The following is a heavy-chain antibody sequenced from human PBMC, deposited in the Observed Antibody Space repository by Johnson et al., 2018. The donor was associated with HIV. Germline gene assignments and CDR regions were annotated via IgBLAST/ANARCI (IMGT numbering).Heavy chain of an antibody. CDR1: GFTFNTYA. D-gene: IGHD1-1*01. CDR2: ISYDGSNR. Sequence: QVQLVESGGGVVQPGGSLRLSCAASGFTFNTYAMHWVRQAPGKGLEWVAVISYDGSNRYYADSVKGRFTISRDNSKNSLYLQVHSFRVEDTAVYYCAREGFSGTYFSAFDIWGQGTMVTVSS. V-gene: IGHV3-30-3*01. CDR3: AREGFSGTYFSAFDI. J-gene: IGHJ3*02.